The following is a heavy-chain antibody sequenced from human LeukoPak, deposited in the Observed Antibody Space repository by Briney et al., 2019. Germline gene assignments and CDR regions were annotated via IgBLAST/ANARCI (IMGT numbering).Heavy chain of an antibody. V-gene: IGHV3-7*04. CDR3: ARANYDFWGGYYFSPQHYYGMDV. D-gene: IGHD3-3*01. CDR1: GFTFSSYW. CDR2: IKQDGSEK. Sequence: GGSLRLSCAASGFTFSSYWMSWVRQAPGKGLEWVANIKQDGSEKYYVDSVKGRFTISRDNAKNSLYLQMNSLRAEDTAVYYCARANYDFWGGYYFSPQHYYGMDVWGQGTTVTVSS. J-gene: IGHJ6*02.